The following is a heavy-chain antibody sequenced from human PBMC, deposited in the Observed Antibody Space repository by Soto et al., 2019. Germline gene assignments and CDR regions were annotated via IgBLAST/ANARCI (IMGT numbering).Heavy chain of an antibody. Sequence: ASVKVSCKASGDTFTTYDINWVRQATGHGLEWMGWINLNSGNIGYAQRFQGRVTMTRDTAIRTAYMEVSSLRSDDTAVYYCARGRASGSYYLLDYWGQGTLVTVS. V-gene: IGHV1-8*01. CDR3: ARGRASGSYYLLDY. CDR1: GDTFTTYD. J-gene: IGHJ4*02. CDR2: INLNSGNI. D-gene: IGHD3-10*01.